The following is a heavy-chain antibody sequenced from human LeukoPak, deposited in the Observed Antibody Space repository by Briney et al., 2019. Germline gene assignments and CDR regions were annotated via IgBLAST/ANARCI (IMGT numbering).Heavy chain of an antibody. V-gene: IGHV3-30-3*01. Sequence: PGGSLRLSCAASGFTFSSYAMHWVRQAPGKGLEWVAVISYDGSNKYYADSVKGRFTISRDNSKNTLYLRMNSLRAEDTAVYYCARSHPGNWFDPWGQGTLVTVSS. CDR3: ARSHPGNWFDP. CDR2: ISYDGSNK. J-gene: IGHJ5*02. CDR1: GFTFSSYA.